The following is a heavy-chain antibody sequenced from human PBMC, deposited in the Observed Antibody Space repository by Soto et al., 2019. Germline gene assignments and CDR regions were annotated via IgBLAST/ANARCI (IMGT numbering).Heavy chain of an antibody. Sequence: PGGSLRLSCAASGFTFSSYGMHWVRQAPGKGLEWVAVISYDGSNKYYADSVKGRFTISRDNSKNTLYLQMNSLRAGDTAVYYCAKDLETTVTSYYYYYGMDVWGQGTTVTVSS. D-gene: IGHD4-4*01. CDR2: ISYDGSNK. V-gene: IGHV3-30*18. CDR1: GFTFSSYG. J-gene: IGHJ6*02. CDR3: AKDLETTVTSYYYYYGMDV.